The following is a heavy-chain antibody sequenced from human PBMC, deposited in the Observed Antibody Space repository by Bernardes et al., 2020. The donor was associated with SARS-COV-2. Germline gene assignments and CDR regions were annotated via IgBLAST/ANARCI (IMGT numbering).Heavy chain of an antibody. J-gene: IGHJ4*01. Sequence: SETLSLTCSVSGGSIASTPTNYYSWIRQFAEKGLEWNGRIYPSGSTNYDPPLWGRVTMSLHSSTNQFSLKLNSVTAADSDVYFCAIGGGFYNEYGYLKAPAGDYWSHGIRVTVSS. CDR1: GGSIASTPTNY. CDR3: AIGGGFYNEYGYLKAPAGDY. D-gene: IGHD3-22*01. CDR2: IYPSGST. V-gene: IGHV4-61*02.